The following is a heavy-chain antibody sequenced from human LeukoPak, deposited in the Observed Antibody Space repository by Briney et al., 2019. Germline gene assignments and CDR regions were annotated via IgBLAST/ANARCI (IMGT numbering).Heavy chain of an antibody. CDR2: TYYSGST. V-gene: IGHV4-59*01. Sequence: SETLSLTCTVSGGSISSYYWSWIRQPPGKGLEWIGYTYYSGSTNYNPSLKSRVTISVDTSKNQFSLKLSSVTAADTAVYYCARDAHYYDSSGYINWFDPWGQGTLVTVSS. CDR3: ARDAHYYDSSGYINWFDP. J-gene: IGHJ5*02. D-gene: IGHD3-22*01. CDR1: GGSISSYY.